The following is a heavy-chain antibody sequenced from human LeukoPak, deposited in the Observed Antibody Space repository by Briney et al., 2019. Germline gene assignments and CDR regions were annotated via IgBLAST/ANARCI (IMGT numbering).Heavy chain of an antibody. CDR1: GFSFTSYA. J-gene: IGHJ4*02. V-gene: IGHV3-21*01. Sequence: GGSLRLSCAASGFSFTSYAMHWVRQAPGKGLEWVSSISYSSTYIYYADSLKGRFTISRDISTDTLWLQMDSLRTEDTAVYYCAKGPLRGTAAAIDYWGQGTLVTVSS. CDR3: AKGPLRGTAAAIDY. CDR2: ISYSSTYI. D-gene: IGHD2-2*01.